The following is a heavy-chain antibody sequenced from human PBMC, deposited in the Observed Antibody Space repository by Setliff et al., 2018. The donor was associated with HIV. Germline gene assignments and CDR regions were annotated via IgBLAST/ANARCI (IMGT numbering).Heavy chain of an antibody. D-gene: IGHD4-17*01. J-gene: IGHJ4*02. CDR2: IQSGGII. V-gene: IGHV3-23*01. CDR3: ARGGPPNDYSYYFDS. CDR1: GFTFSNYA. Sequence: GGSLRLSCAASGFTFSNYAMSWVRRAPGKGLEWVSLIQSGGIIYYADSVKGRFTISRDDSKNALYLQITGLRAEDTAVYYCARGGPPNDYSYYFDSWGQGTLVTVSS.